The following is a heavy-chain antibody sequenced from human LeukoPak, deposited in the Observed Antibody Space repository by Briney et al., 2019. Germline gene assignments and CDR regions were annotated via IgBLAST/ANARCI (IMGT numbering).Heavy chain of an antibody. CDR3: AGALETKYYMDV. CDR1: GGTFSNYA. J-gene: IGHJ6*03. D-gene: IGHD3-3*01. Sequence: SVKVSCKASGGTFSNYAISWVRQAPGQGLEWMGGIIPIIGTGNYPQKFQGRVTITTDESTSTAYMELSSLRSEDTAVYYCAGALETKYYMDVWGKGTTVTVSS. CDR2: IIPIIGTG. V-gene: IGHV1-69*05.